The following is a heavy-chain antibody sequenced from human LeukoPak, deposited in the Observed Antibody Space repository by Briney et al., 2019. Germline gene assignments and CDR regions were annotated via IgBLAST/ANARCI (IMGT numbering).Heavy chain of an antibody. CDR3: AKLMYDSSGYSLGMDV. D-gene: IGHD3-22*01. CDR1: GGSISSYS. V-gene: IGHV4-4*07. Sequence: SETLSLTCTVSGGSISSYSWGWIRQPAGKGLEWIGRIYTSGSTNYNPSLKSRVTMSVDTSKNQFSLKLSSVTAADTAVYYCAKLMYDSSGYSLGMDVWGKGTTVTVSS. CDR2: IYTSGST. J-gene: IGHJ6*03.